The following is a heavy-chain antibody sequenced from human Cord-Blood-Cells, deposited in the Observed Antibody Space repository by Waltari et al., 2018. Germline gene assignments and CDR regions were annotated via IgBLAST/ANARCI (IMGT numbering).Heavy chain of an antibody. D-gene: IGHD7-27*01. V-gene: IGHV3-15*01. CDR1: GFTFSNAW. Sequence: EVQLVESGGGLVKPGGSLRLSCAASGFTFSNAWITWVRQAPGKGLEWVGRIKSKTDGGTTDYAAPVKGRFTISRDDSKNTLYLQMNSLKTEDTAVYYCTTDLNWDDAFDIWGQGTMVTVSS. CDR3: TTDLNWDDAFDI. CDR2: IKSKTDGGTT. J-gene: IGHJ3*02.